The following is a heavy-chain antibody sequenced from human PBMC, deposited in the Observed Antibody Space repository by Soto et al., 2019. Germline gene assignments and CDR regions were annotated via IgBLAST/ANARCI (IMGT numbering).Heavy chain of an antibody. CDR2: ISDGADGT. D-gene: IGHD4-4*01. Sequence: GGSLRLSCAASGFTFSSYSMTWVRQAPGKGLEWISSISDGADGTYYVDSVKGRFTISRDNAKNSLYLQMNSLRAEDTAVYYCARDRAVTTSFYYYMDVWGKGTTVTVSS. CDR3: ARDRAVTTSFYYYMDV. CDR1: GFTFSSYS. V-gene: IGHV3-21*01. J-gene: IGHJ6*03.